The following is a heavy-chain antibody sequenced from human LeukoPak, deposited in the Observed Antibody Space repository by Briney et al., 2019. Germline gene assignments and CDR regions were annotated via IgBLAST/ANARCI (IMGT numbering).Heavy chain of an antibody. V-gene: IGHV3-9*01. Sequence: GGSLRLSCAASGFTFDDYAMHWVRQAPGMGLEWVSGISWNSGSIGYADSVKGRFTISRDNAKNSLYLQMNSLRAEDTALYYCAKVSHSGYGHDAFDIWGQGTMVTVSS. CDR3: AKVSHSGYGHDAFDI. D-gene: IGHD5-12*01. J-gene: IGHJ3*02. CDR1: GFTFDDYA. CDR2: ISWNSGSI.